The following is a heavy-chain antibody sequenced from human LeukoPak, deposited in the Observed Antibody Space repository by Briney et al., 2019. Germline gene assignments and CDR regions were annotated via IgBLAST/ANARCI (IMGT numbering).Heavy chain of an antibody. CDR1: GFTFSTYG. D-gene: IGHD4-11*01. Sequence: GGSLRLSCAASGFTFSTYGMSWVRQAPGKGLEWVSAISDSGGSTYYADSVKGRFTISRDNSKNTLYLQMNSLKTEDTAVYYCTTYKMTTATADYYYYYYMDVWGKGTTVTVSS. V-gene: IGHV3-23*01. CDR2: ISDSGGST. J-gene: IGHJ6*03. CDR3: TTYKMTTATADYYYYYYMDV.